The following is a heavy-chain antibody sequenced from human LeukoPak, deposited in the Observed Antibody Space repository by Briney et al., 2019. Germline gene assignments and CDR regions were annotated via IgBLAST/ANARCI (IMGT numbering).Heavy chain of an antibody. CDR2: IKQDGSEK. CDR1: GFTFSSYW. V-gene: IGHV3-7*05. CDR3: ARDRHYYGGNSAEYFQH. Sequence: GGSLRLSCAASGFTFSSYWMSWVRQAPGKGLEWVANIKQDGSEKYYVDSVKGRFTIPRDNAKNSLYLQMNSLRAEDTAVYYCARDRHYYGGNSAEYFQHWGQGTLVTVSS. D-gene: IGHD4-23*01. J-gene: IGHJ1*01.